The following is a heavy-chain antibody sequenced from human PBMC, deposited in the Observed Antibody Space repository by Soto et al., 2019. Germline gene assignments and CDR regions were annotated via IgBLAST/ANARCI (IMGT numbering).Heavy chain of an antibody. V-gene: IGHV5-10-1*01. CDR2: IDPSDSYT. Sequence: PGESLKTSCKGSGYSFTSYWISWVRPMPGKGLEWVGRIDPSDSYTNYSTSFQGHVTISADKSISTAYLQWSSLKASDTAMYYCARRGSSSGEDYYYYGMDVWGQGTTVTVSS. D-gene: IGHD6-13*01. CDR1: GYSFTSYW. J-gene: IGHJ6*02. CDR3: ARRGSSSGEDYYYYGMDV.